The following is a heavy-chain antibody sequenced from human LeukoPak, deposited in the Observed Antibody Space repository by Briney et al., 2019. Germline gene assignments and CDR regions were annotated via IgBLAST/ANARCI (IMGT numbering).Heavy chain of an antibody. D-gene: IGHD3-22*01. CDR1: GFTFSSYG. J-gene: IGHJ4*02. CDR2: ISYDGSNK. V-gene: IGHV3-30*18. CDR3: AKGPHYYDSSGYYGPLSF. Sequence: GGSLRLSCAASGFTFSSYGMHWVRQAPGKGLEWVAVISYDGSNKYYADSVKGRFTISRDNSRNTLYLQMNSLRAEDTAVYYCAKGPHYYDSSGYYGPLSFGGQGTLVTVSS.